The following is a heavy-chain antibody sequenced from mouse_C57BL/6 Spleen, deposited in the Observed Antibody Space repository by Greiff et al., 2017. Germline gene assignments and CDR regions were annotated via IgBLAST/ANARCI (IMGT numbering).Heavy chain of an antibody. CDR1: GYTFTSYW. CDR2: IYPGSGST. J-gene: IGHJ2*01. CDR3: ARPDGNYLTPLDY. Sequence: QVQLQQPGAELVKPGASVKMSCKASGYTFTSYWLTWVKQRPGQGLEGIGDIYPGSGSTNYNEKFKSKATLTVDTSSSTAYMQLSSLTSEDSAVYYCARPDGNYLTPLDYWGQGTTLTVSS. D-gene: IGHD2-1*01. V-gene: IGHV1-55*01.